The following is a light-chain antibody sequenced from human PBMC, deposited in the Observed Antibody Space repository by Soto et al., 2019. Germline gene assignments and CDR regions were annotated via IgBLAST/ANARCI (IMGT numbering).Light chain of an antibody. J-gene: IGKJ5*01. Sequence: EIVLTQSPATLSLSPGEGATLSRRASQSVSSYLAWYQQKPGQAPRLLIYVASTRATGIPARFSGSGSGTEFTLTISSLQSEDFAVYYCQQYNNWPTLGQGTRLEI. V-gene: IGKV3-15*01. CDR1: QSVSSY. CDR3: QQYNNWPT. CDR2: VAS.